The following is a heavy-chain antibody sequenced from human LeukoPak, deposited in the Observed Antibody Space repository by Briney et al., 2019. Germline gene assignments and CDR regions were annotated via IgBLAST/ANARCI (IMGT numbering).Heavy chain of an antibody. CDR2: IYTSGST. Sequence: SETLSLTCTVSGGSISSYHWSWIRQPAGKGLEWIGRIYTSGSTNYNPSLKSRVTMSVDTSKNQFSLKLSSVTAADTAVYYCAREQVATISQPFDYWGQGTLVTVSS. CDR1: GGSISSYH. D-gene: IGHD5-12*01. J-gene: IGHJ4*02. V-gene: IGHV4-4*07. CDR3: AREQVATISQPFDY.